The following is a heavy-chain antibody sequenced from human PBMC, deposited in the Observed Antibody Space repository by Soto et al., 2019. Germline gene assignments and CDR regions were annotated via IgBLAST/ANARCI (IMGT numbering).Heavy chain of an antibody. CDR3: ASEENASSGYCYPY. CDR2: ISGYNGNT. D-gene: IGHD3-22*01. J-gene: IGHJ4*02. Sequence: QVQLVQSGAEVKKPGASVKISCKASGYSFTTHGFSWVREAPGQGLQWMGRISGYNGNTKYAQKFQSRVTMTTDRSTTPAYMELRSLRSDDTAVYYCASEENASSGYCYPYWRQPTLVTASP. V-gene: IGHV1-18*01. CDR1: GYSFTTHG.